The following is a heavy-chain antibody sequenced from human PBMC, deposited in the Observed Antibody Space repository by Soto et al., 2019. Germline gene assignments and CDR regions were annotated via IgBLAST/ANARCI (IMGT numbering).Heavy chain of an antibody. D-gene: IGHD6-19*01. CDR3: ARTRAVSFDP. V-gene: IGHV4-39*01. J-gene: IGHJ5*02. CDR1: GCSIISSRYY. CDR2: IYYSGST. Sequence: SDTLSLACTVSGCSIISSRYYWGWIRQPPGKGLEWIGSIYYSGSTYYNPSLKSRVTISVDTSKNQFSLKLSSVTAADTAVYYCARTRAVSFDPWGQGTLVTVS.